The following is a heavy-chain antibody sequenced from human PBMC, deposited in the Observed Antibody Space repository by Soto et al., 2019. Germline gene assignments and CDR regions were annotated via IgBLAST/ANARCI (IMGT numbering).Heavy chain of an antibody. V-gene: IGHV1-69*13. CDR2: IIPIFGTA. Sequence: SVKVSCKASGGTFSGYAIRWVRQAPGQGLEWMGGIIPIFGTANYAQKFQGRVTITADESTSTAYMELSSLRSEDTAVYYCARDLQVAATRFYYYYYGMDVWGQGTTVTVSS. D-gene: IGHD2-15*01. J-gene: IGHJ6*02. CDR3: ARDLQVAATRFYYYYYGMDV. CDR1: GGTFSGYA.